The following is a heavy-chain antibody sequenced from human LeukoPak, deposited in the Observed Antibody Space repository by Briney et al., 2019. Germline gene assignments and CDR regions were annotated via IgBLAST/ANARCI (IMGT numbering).Heavy chain of an antibody. D-gene: IGHD6-6*01. Sequence: SETLSLTCTVSGASISSNTFYWGWIRQPPGKGLEWIGSIYYSGSTYYNPSLKSRVTISVDTSKNQFSLNLTSVTAADTAVYYCARAMSIAARLQTIFDYWGQGTLVTVSS. CDR1: GASISSNTFY. J-gene: IGHJ4*02. V-gene: IGHV4-39*07. CDR3: ARAMSIAARLQTIFDY. CDR2: IYYSGST.